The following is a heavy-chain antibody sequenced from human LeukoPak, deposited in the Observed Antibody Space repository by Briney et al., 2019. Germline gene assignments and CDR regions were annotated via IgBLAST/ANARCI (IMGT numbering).Heavy chain of an antibody. CDR3: AREDYDSSGYYYVNAFDI. J-gene: IGHJ3*02. Sequence: RASVKVSCKASGYTFTGYYMHWVRQAPGQGLEWMGWINPNSGGTNYAQKFQGGVTMTRDTSTSTAYMELRSLRSDDTAVYYCAREDYDSSGYYYVNAFDIWGQGTMVTVSS. V-gene: IGHV1-2*02. CDR1: GYTFTGYY. CDR2: INPNSGGT. D-gene: IGHD3-22*01.